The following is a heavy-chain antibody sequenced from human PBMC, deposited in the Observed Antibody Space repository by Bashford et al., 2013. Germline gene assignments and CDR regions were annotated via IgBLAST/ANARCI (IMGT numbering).Heavy chain of an antibody. Sequence: SETLSLTCAVYGGSLSGYYWSWIRQSPGKGLEWIGEVSHNGSTDYNPSLKSRVTISLDTSRSQFSVRLSSVTAADTAVYYCARDRVYTVVVPPSKPRGDYFYGMDVWGQGTTVTVSS. CDR1: GGSLSGYY. J-gene: IGHJ6*02. CDR2: VSHNGST. CDR3: ARDRVYTVVVPPSKPRGDYFYGMDV. D-gene: IGHD2-2*02. V-gene: IGHV4-34*01.